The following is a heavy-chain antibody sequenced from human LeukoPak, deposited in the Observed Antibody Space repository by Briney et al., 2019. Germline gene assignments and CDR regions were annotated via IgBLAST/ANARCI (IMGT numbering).Heavy chain of an antibody. Sequence: GGCLRLSRAASGFTLSVYYMSCVPEAPGKGLEGGSYLSSLRSYKNYADSVKGPFTIARDNTTNSLYLQMNSLRAEDTAVYYCATDYSGETASYFDYWGQGTLVTVSS. CDR2: LSSLRSYK. J-gene: IGHJ4*02. CDR1: GFTLSVYY. V-gene: IGHV3-11*06. D-gene: IGHD1-26*01. CDR3: ATDYSGETASYFDY.